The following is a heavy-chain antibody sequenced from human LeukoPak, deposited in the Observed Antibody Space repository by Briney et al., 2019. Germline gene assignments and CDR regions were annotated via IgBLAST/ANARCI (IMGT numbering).Heavy chain of an antibody. J-gene: IGHJ4*02. CDR2: ISSSGSTI. D-gene: IGHD2-2*01. Sequence: GGSLRLSRAASGFTFSDYYMSWIRQAPGKGLEWVSYISSSGSTIYYADSVKGRFTISRDNAKNSLYLQMNSLRAEDTAVYYCARDLYEDIVVVPAASFDYWGQGTLVTVSS. CDR3: ARDLYEDIVVVPAASFDY. CDR1: GFTFSDYY. V-gene: IGHV3-11*01.